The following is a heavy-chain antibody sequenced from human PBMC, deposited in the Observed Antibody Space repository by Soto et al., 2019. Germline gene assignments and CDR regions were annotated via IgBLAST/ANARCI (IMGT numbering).Heavy chain of an antibody. V-gene: IGHV3-74*01. D-gene: IGHD2-21*02. J-gene: IGHJ4*02. Sequence: EVQLVESGGGLVQPGGSLRLSCAASGFTFSSYWMHWVRQAPGKGLVWVSRINNDGSGTIYADSVKGRFTTSRDNAKNKLYLQMNCLRDEDKAVYYCARSGDWGDWGQGTLVTVSS. CDR1: GFTFSSYW. CDR3: ARSGDWGD. CDR2: INNDGSGT.